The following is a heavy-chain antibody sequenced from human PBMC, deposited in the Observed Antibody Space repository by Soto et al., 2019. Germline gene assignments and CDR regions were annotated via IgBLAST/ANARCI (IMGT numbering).Heavy chain of an antibody. CDR1: GFTFRSYA. CDR3: AKTFGIAVAGTYYYYGMDV. D-gene: IGHD6-19*01. J-gene: IGHJ6*02. V-gene: IGHV3-30-3*02. Sequence: PGGSLRLSCAASGFTFRSYAMHWVRQAPGKGLEWVAIISYDEIYTYYADSVKGRFTISRDNSKNTLYLQMNSLRAEDTAVYYCAKTFGIAVAGTYYYYGMDVWGQGTTVTVSS. CDR2: ISYDEIYT.